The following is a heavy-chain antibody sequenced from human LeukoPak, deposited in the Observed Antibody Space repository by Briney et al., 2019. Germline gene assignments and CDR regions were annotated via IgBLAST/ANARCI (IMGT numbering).Heavy chain of an antibody. V-gene: IGHV5-51*01. CDR1: GYSFTSYW. CDR2: IYPGDSDT. CDR3: ARTFSTSSSWYKNWFDP. D-gene: IGHD6-13*01. Sequence: GESLKISCKGSGYSFTSYWIGWVRQMPGKGLEWMGIIYPGDSDTRYSPSFQGQVTISADKSISTAYLQWSSLKASDTAMYYCARTFSTSSSWYKNWFDPWGQGTLVTVSS. J-gene: IGHJ5*02.